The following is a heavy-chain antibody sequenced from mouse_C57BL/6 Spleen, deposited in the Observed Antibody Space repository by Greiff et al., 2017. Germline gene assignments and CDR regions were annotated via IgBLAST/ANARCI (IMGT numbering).Heavy chain of an antibody. CDR3: ARHEDQDVYYDYFDY. Sequence: VQLQQSGAELVKPGASVKLSCKASGYTFTEYTIHLVKPRSGQGLELIWWFYPGSGSIKYNEKFKDKATLTADKSSSTVYMELSRLTSEDSAVYFCARHEDQDVYYDYFDYWGQGTTLTVSS. CDR1: GYTFTEYT. J-gene: IGHJ2*01. CDR2: FYPGSGSI. V-gene: IGHV1-62-2*01. D-gene: IGHD2-3*01.